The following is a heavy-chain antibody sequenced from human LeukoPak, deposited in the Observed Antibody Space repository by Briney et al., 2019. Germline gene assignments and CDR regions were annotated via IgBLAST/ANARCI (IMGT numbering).Heavy chain of an antibody. V-gene: IGHV4-59*01. CDR3: ARAEVLYGDYGVWFDP. Sequence: SETLSLTCTVSGGPISSYYWSWIRQPPGKGLEWIGYIYYSGSTNYKPSLKSRVTISVDTSKNQFSLKLSSVTAADTAVYYCARAEVLYGDYGVWFDPWGQGTLVTVSS. J-gene: IGHJ5*02. D-gene: IGHD4-17*01. CDR2: IYYSGST. CDR1: GGPISSYY.